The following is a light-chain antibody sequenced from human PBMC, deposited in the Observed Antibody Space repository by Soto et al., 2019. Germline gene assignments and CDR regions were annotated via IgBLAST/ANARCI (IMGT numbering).Light chain of an antibody. Sequence: QSVLTQPPSASGSPGQSVTISCTGTSSDVGGYNYVSWYQQHPGKAPKLMIYEVSNRPSGVSSRFSGSKSGSTASLTISGLQAEDEADYYCSSYTSSSTLVFGGGTKLTVL. CDR2: EVS. CDR3: SSYTSSSTLV. V-gene: IGLV2-14*01. J-gene: IGLJ2*01. CDR1: SSDVGGYNY.